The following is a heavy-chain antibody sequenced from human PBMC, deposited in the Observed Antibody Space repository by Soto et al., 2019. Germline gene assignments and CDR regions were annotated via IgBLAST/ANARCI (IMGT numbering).Heavy chain of an antibody. Sequence: PSETLSLTCAVSGSPISSGGYSWSWIRQPPGKGLEWIGYIYHSGSTYYNPSLKSRVTISVDRSKNQFSLKLSSVTAADTAVYYCASLVGATARVDYWGQGTLVTVSS. D-gene: IGHD1-26*01. CDR3: ASLVGATARVDY. J-gene: IGHJ4*02. V-gene: IGHV4-30-2*01. CDR2: IYHSGST. CDR1: GSPISSGGYS.